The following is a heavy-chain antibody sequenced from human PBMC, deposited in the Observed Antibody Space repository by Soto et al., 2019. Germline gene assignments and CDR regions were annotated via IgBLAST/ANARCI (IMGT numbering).Heavy chain of an antibody. V-gene: IGHV4-38-2*01. CDR2: MYHSGIT. CDR3: ARSMYSTSAQLYYGMDV. CDR1: GYPIRSGYF. Sequence: SETLSLTCAVSGYPIRSGYFWGWIRQPPGKGLEWIGSMYHSGITYYNLSLKSRVTISVDTSKNQLSLKLSSATAADTAVYYCARSMYSTSAQLYYGMDVWGQGTTVTVSS. D-gene: IGHD6-6*01. J-gene: IGHJ6*02.